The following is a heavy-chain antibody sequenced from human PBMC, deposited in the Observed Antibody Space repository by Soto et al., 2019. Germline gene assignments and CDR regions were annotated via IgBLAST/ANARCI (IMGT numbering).Heavy chain of an antibody. CDR3: TTPDFYAYLWGNYHHTFYFDY. CDR1: GFTLTNAW. CDR2: IKSRTDGGTT. J-gene: IGHJ4*02. Sequence: EVLLVESGGGLVEPGGSLRLSCAASGFTLTNAWMSWVRQAPGKGLEWVGRIKSRTDGGTTDYAAPVKGRFTISRDDSKNTLFLQMNSLKTEDTAVYYCTTPDFYAYLWGNYHHTFYFDYWGQGSLVTVSS. D-gene: IGHD3-16*02. V-gene: IGHV3-15*01.